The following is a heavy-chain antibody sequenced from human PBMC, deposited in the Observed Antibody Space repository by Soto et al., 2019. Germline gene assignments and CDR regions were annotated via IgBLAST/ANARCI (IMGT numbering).Heavy chain of an antibody. D-gene: IGHD6-6*01. V-gene: IGHV1-69*13. J-gene: IGHJ6*02. CDR1: GGTVSSYA. Sequence: SVKVSCNASGGTVSSYAISLVRQAPVQGLDWMRALIPIFGTASYAEKSPGSVRITADESTSKAYMELSSLSSEDPAVYYCESGSRGSSLSHYYYYYGMDVWGQGTTITVSS. CDR2: LIPIFGTA. CDR3: ESGSRGSSLSHYYYYYGMDV.